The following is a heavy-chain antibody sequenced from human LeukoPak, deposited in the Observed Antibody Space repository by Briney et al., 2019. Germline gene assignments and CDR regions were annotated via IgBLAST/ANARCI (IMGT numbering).Heavy chain of an antibody. D-gene: IGHD3-16*02. CDR3: ARVSIFGVVIANDY. V-gene: IGHV3-21*01. CDR1: GFTFGGYT. Sequence: GGSLRLSCAACGFTFGGYTMSWVRQAPGKGLQWVSTITSGGDYMYYADPVKGRFTISRDDSKNSLYLHMNSLRAEDTAVYYCARVSIFGVVIANDYWGQGTVVTVSS. CDR2: ITSGGDYM. J-gene: IGHJ4*02.